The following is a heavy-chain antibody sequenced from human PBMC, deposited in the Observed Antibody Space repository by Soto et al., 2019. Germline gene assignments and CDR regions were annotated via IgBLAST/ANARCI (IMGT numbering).Heavy chain of an antibody. CDR2: TYYSGTT. J-gene: IGHJ4*02. V-gene: IGHV4-39*01. CDR1: GGSISSGGYY. CDR3: ARRGFSYGHYFDY. Sequence: PSETLSLTCAVSGGSISSGGYYWGWIRQSPGKGLEWIGTTYYSGTTNYNPSLKSRVTISVDTSNNQFSLKLISVTAADTAVYYCARRGFSYGHYFDYWGQGALVTVSS. D-gene: IGHD5-18*01.